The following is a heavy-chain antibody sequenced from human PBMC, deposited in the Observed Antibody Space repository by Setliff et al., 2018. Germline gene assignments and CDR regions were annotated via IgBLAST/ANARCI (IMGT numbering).Heavy chain of an antibody. CDR3: ARDGGGDSDAFDI. J-gene: IGHJ3*02. D-gene: IGHD3-16*01. Sequence: ASVKVSCKASGYTFTGYYMYWVRQAPGQGLEWMGRINPSSGATIYAQKFQGRVTMTSDTSISTAYMELGRLRSDDTAVYFCARDGGGDSDAFDIWGQGTRVTVSS. CDR2: INPSSGAT. V-gene: IGHV1-2*06. CDR1: GYTFTGYY.